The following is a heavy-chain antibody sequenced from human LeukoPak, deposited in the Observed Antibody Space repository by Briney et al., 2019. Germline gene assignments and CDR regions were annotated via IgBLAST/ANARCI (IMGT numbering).Heavy chain of an antibody. J-gene: IGHJ5*02. V-gene: IGHV3-48*03. CDR1: GFTFSSYE. Sequence: GGSLRLSCAASGFTFSSYEMNWVRQAPGKGLEWVSYISSSGSTIYYADSVKGRFTISRDNSKNTLYPQMNSLRAEDTAVYYCAKGDCSGGSCYPLPSWFDPWGQGTLVTVSS. CDR3: AKGDCSGGSCYPLPSWFDP. CDR2: ISSSGSTI. D-gene: IGHD2-15*01.